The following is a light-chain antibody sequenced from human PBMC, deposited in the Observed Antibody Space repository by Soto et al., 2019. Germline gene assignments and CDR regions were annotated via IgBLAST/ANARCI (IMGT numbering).Light chain of an antibody. CDR3: QQYGRSPWT. V-gene: IGKV3-20*01. CDR1: QSVSSSY. CDR2: GAS. J-gene: IGKJ1*01. Sequence: EIVLTQSPGTLSLSPGERATLSCRASQSVSSSYLAWYQQKPGQAPRLLIYGASSRAPGIPDRFSGSGSGTDFTLTISRLEPEDFAVYYCQQYGRSPWTFGKGTKVEIK.